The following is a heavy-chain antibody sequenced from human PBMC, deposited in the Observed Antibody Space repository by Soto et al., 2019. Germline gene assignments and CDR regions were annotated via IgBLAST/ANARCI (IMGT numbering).Heavy chain of an antibody. CDR1: GGSFSGYY. J-gene: IGHJ4*02. V-gene: IGHV4-34*01. D-gene: IGHD6-6*01. Sequence: ASETLSLTCSVYGGSFSGYYWSWIRQPPGKGLEWIGEINHSGSTNYNPSLKSRVTISVDTSKNQFSLKLSSVTATDTAVYYCATGRGAPHSSLSSVSQYYFHYWGQGTLVTVSS. CDR2: INHSGST. CDR3: ATGRGAPHSSLSSVSQYYFHY.